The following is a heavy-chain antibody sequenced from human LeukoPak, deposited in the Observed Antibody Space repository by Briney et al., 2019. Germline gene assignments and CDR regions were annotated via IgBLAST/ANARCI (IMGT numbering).Heavy chain of an antibody. CDR1: GFTVSSNY. CDR2: INSDGSST. V-gene: IGHV3-74*01. J-gene: IGHJ4*02. Sequence: PGGSLRLSCAASGFTVSSNYMSWVRQAPGKGLVWVSRINSDGSSTSYADSVKGRFTISRDNAKNTLYLQMNSLRAEDTAVYYCARDKYYYDSSGYDYWGQGTLVTVSS. CDR3: ARDKYYYDSSGYDY. D-gene: IGHD3-22*01.